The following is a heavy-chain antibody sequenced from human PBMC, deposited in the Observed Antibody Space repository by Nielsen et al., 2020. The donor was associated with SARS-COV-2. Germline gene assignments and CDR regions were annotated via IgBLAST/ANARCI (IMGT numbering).Heavy chain of an antibody. D-gene: IGHD6-19*01. J-gene: IGHJ4*02. Sequence: WIRQSPSRGLEWLGRTYYRSKWYNDYAVSVKSRITINPDTSKNQFSLQLNSVTPEDTAGYYCARETGYSSGWRVFYFDYWGQGTLVTVSS. CDR3: ARETGYSSGWRVFYFDY. CDR2: TYYRSKWYN. V-gene: IGHV6-1*01.